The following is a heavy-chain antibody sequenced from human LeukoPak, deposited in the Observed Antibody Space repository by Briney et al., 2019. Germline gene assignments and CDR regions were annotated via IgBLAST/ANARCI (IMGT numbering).Heavy chain of an antibody. J-gene: IGHJ4*02. CDR2: IYTSGST. Sequence: SETLSLTCTVSGGSISSYYWSWIRHPAGTGLEWIGRIYTSGSTNYNPSLKSRVTMSVDTSKNQFSLKLSSVTAADTAVYYCARVYSSSPAYYFDYWGQGTLVTVSS. V-gene: IGHV4-4*07. D-gene: IGHD2-21*01. CDR1: GGSISSYY. CDR3: ARVYSSSPAYYFDY.